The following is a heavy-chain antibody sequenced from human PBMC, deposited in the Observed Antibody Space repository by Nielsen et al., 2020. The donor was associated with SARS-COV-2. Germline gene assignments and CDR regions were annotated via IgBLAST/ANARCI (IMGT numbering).Heavy chain of an antibody. CDR3: ARSDAPSITIFGVAQIRNWFDP. D-gene: IGHD3-3*01. J-gene: IGHJ5*02. Sequence: WIRQPPGKGLEWVSSISSSSSYIYYADSVKGRFTISRDNAKNSLYLQMNSLRAEDTAVYYCARSDAPSITIFGVAQIRNWFDPWGQGTLVTVSS. CDR2: ISSSSSYI. V-gene: IGHV3-21*01.